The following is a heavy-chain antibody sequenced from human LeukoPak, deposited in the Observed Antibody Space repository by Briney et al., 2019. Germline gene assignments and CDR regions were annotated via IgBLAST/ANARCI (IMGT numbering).Heavy chain of an antibody. Sequence: SSETLSLTCTVSGGSISSYYWSWIRQPPGKGLEWIGYIYYSGSTNYNPSLKSRVTISVDTSKNQFSLKLSSVTAADTAVYYCARVRYYDSSGYYAFDYWGQGTLVTVSS. D-gene: IGHD3-22*01. CDR2: IYYSGST. J-gene: IGHJ4*02. V-gene: IGHV4-59*01. CDR3: ARVRYYDSSGYYAFDY. CDR1: GGSISSYY.